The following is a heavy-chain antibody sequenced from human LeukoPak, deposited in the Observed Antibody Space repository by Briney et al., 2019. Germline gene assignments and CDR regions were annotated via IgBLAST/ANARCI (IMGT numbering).Heavy chain of an antibody. Sequence: PSETLSLTCTVSGGSISSYYWSWIRQPPGKGLEWIGYIYYSGSTYYNPSLKSRVTISVDTSKNQFSLKLSSVTAADTAVYYCARSYGAFSGPVAYWGQGTLVTLSS. CDR1: GGSISSYY. CDR2: IYYSGST. V-gene: IGHV4-59*12. CDR3: ARSYGAFSGPVAY. D-gene: IGHD4-17*01. J-gene: IGHJ4*02.